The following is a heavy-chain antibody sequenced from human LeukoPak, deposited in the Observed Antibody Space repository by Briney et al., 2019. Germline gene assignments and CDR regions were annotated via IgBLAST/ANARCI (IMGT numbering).Heavy chain of an antibody. V-gene: IGHV3-49*04. J-gene: IGHJ3*02. Sequence: PGGSLRLSCTASGFTFGDYVMTWVRQAPGKGLEWVGFIRSKAYGGTTEYAASVKGRFTISRDDSKSIAYLQMNSLKTEDTAVYYCTREVPAARRGAFDIWGQGTMVTVSS. CDR1: GFTFGDYV. CDR3: TREVPAARRGAFDI. CDR2: IRSKAYGGTT. D-gene: IGHD2-2*01.